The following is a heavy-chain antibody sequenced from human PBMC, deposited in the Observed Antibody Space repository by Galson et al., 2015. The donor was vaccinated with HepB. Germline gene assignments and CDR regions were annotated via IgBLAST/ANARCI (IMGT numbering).Heavy chain of an antibody. CDR2: ISYDGSNK. CDR1: GFTFSSYG. CDR3: AKELVGAFDY. V-gene: IGHV3-30*18. Sequence: SLRLSCAASGFTFSSYGMHWVRQAPGKGLEWVAVISYDGSNKYYADSVKGRFTISRDNSKNTLYLQMNSLRAEDTAVYYCAKELVGAFDYWGQGTLVTVSS. D-gene: IGHD1-26*01. J-gene: IGHJ4*02.